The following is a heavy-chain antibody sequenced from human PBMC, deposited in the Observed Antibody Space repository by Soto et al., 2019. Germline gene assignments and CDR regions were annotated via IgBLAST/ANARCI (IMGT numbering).Heavy chain of an antibody. CDR1: GFTFSSYA. D-gene: IGHD6-13*01. V-gene: IGHV3-23*01. J-gene: IGHJ4*02. CDR3: AKGGQQLADDY. Sequence: GESLKISCAASGFTFSSYAMSWVRQAPGKGLEWVSAISGSGGSTYYADSVKGRFTISRDNSKNTLYLQMNSLRAEDTAVYYCAKGGQQLADDYWGQGTLVTVSS. CDR2: ISGSGGST.